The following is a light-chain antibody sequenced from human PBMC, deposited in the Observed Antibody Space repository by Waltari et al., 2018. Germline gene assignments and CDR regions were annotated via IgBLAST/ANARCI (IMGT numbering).Light chain of an antibody. CDR1: QDIRNE. Sequence: AIQMTQSPSSLPASVGDRVTITCRASQDIRNELGWYQQSPGKAPSLLIYAASNLQGGVPSRFSGSGSGTDFTLTINSLQPEDFATYYCLQDHGYPRTFGQGTKLEIK. CDR3: LQDHGYPRT. CDR2: AAS. V-gene: IGKV1-6*01. J-gene: IGKJ2*01.